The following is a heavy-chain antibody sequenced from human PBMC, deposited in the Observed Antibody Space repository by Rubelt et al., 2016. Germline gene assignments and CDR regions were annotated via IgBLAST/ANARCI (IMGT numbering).Heavy chain of an antibody. CDR2: INLSGST. CDR3: ARETLSYAFDI. CDR1: GGSFSGYY. Sequence: QVQLQQWGAGLLKPSETLSLTCAVYGGSFSGYYWSWIRQPPGKGLEWIGEINLSGSTNYNPSLKSQSTISVHTAKYRLSLKLSSVTAADTAGYYCARETLSYAFDIWGQGTMVTVSS. D-gene: IGHD6-6*01. J-gene: IGHJ3*02. V-gene: IGHV4-34*01.